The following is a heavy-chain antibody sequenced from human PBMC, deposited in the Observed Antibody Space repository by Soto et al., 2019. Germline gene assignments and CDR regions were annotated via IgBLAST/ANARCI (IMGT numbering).Heavy chain of an antibody. CDR1: GFTFTSSA. D-gene: IGHD3-22*01. CDR2: IVVGSGNT. CDR3: ATQTPYYYDSSGPDGPFDI. J-gene: IGHJ3*02. V-gene: IGHV1-58*01. Sequence: SVKVSCKASGFTFTSSAVQWVRQARGQRLEWKGWIVVGSGNTNYAQKFQERVTITRDMSTSTAYMELSSLRSEDTAVYYCATQTPYYYDSSGPDGPFDIWGQGTMVTVSS.